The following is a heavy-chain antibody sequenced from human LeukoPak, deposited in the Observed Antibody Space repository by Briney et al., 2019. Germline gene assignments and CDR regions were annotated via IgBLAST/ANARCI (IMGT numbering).Heavy chain of an antibody. CDR3: SRGSGWLSVY. CDR2: ISGGTT. CDR1: GFTFGDYL. Sequence: GRSLRLSCTASGFTFGDYLMSWFREAPGKGLEWIGFISGGTTEYAASVKGRFTISRDDSTSIAYLQMNSLTTEDTAVYYCSRGSGWLSVYWGQGTLVTVSS. V-gene: IGHV3-49*03. J-gene: IGHJ4*02. D-gene: IGHD6-19*01.